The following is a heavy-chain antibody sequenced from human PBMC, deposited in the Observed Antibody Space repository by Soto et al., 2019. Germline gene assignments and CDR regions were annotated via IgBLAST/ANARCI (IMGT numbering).Heavy chain of an antibody. V-gene: IGHV1-69*13. D-gene: IGHD5-12*01. Sequence: SVKVSCKASGGTFSSYAISWVRQAPGQGLEWMGGIIPIFGTANYAQKFQGRVTITADESTSTAYMELSSLRSEDTAVYYCARTIKDYYGMDVWGQGTTVTVSS. CDR2: IIPIFGTA. CDR3: ARTIKDYYGMDV. J-gene: IGHJ6*02. CDR1: GGTFSSYA.